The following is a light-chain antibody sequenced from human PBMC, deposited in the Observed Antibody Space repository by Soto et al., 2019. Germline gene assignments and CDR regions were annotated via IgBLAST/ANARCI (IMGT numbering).Light chain of an antibody. Sequence: DIQMTQSPSALSASVGDRVTITCRASQSVNRYLNWYQHKEGKAPKLLIYSTSILESGVPSRFSASGSGTDFTLTINSLQPEDFATYYCQQSYSNPRTFGQGTRVEVK. J-gene: IGKJ1*01. CDR3: QQSYSNPRT. V-gene: IGKV1-39*01. CDR1: QSVNRY. CDR2: STS.